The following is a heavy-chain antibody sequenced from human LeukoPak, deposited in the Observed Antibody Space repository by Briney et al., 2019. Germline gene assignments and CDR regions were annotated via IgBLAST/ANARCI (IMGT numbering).Heavy chain of an antibody. CDR3: ARGFYGIRWGVFDV. CDR1: GFSFSDYA. J-gene: IGHJ3*01. D-gene: IGHD4-23*01. Sequence: RGSLRLSCAASGFSFSDYAVSWIRQAPGKRMEWISYRSSSGSATYYAESVTGRFTISRDHANNSVYLDLNSLRVEDTALYYCARGFYGIRWGVFDVWGQGTMVGVSS. CDR2: RSSSGSAT. V-gene: IGHV3-11*04.